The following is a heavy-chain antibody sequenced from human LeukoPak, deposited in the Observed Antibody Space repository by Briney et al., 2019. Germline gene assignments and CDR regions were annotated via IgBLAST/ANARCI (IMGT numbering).Heavy chain of an antibody. V-gene: IGHV4-4*02. D-gene: IGHD6-19*01. Sequence: SGTLSLTCAVSGGSISSSNWWSWVRQPPGKGLEWIGEIYHSGSTNYDPSLKSRVTISVDKSKNQFSLKLSSVTAADTAVYYCARVYGYGSGWITGWGQGTLVTVSS. CDR1: GGSISSSNW. CDR3: ARVYGYGSGWITG. CDR2: IYHSGST. J-gene: IGHJ4*02.